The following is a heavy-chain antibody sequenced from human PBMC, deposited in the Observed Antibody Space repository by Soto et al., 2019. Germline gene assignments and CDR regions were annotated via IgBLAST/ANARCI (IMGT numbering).Heavy chain of an antibody. CDR2: IDSSGGT. D-gene: IGHD5-12*01. CDR1: DDSSSSDK. V-gene: IGHV4-59*08. CDR3: ARRIVATETFDY. Sequence: SETLSLTCTVSDDSSSSDKWSWIRQPPGRRLEWIGYIDSSGGTSYNPSLQSRVTISVDTSTKQFSLKLSSVTAADTAVYYCARRIVATETFDYWGQGTLVT. J-gene: IGHJ4*02.